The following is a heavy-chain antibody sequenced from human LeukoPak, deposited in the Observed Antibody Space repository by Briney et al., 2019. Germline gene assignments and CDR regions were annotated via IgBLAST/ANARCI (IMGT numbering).Heavy chain of an antibody. J-gene: IGHJ6*02. V-gene: IGHV3-30*18. CDR3: AKDLDNGSGTRYYYYGMDV. D-gene: IGHD3-10*01. Sequence: GGSLRLSCAASGFTFSSYGMDWVRQAPGEGLEWEAVISYDGTNNYYADSVKGRFTISRDNSKTTLYLQMNSLRAEDTAVYYCAKDLDNGSGTRYYYYGMDVWGQGTTVTVSS. CDR1: GFTFSSYG. CDR2: ISYDGTNN.